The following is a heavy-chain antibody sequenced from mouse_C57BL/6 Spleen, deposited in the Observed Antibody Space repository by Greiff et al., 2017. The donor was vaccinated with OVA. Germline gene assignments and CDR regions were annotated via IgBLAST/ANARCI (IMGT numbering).Heavy chain of an antibody. J-gene: IGHJ3*01. Sequence: QVQLQQPGAELVKPGASVKLSCKASGYTFTSYWMQWVKQRPGQGLEWIGEIDPSDSYTNYNQKFKGKATLTGDTSSSTAYMQLSSLTSEDSAVYYCARDDGYYEAYWGQGTLVTVSA. CDR3: ARDDGYYEAY. D-gene: IGHD2-3*01. CDR2: IDPSDSYT. V-gene: IGHV1-50*01. CDR1: GYTFTSYW.